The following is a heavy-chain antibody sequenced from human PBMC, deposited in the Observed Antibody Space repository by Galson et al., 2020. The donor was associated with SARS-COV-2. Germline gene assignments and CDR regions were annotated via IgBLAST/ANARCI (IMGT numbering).Heavy chain of an antibody. V-gene: IGHV3-48*04. CDR2: ISSSGGIT. CDR3: ARDFDFWKGLFHSYGLDA. CDR1: GFTFSLRS. Sequence: GGSLRLSCAASGFTFSLRSMNWVRQAPGKGLEWLSYISSSGGITHYADSVKGRFTISRDNAKNSLYLQMNSLRAEDTALYYCARDFDFWKGLFHSYGLDAWGQGTAVTVSS. J-gene: IGHJ6*02. D-gene: IGHD3-3*01.